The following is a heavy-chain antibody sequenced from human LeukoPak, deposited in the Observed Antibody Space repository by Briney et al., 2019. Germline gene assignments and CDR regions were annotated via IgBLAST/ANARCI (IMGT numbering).Heavy chain of an antibody. V-gene: IGHV3-7*01. J-gene: IGHJ4*02. Sequence: GGSLRLSCAASGFTFTNYAMSWVRQAPGKGLEWVANIKQDGSEKYYVDSVKGRFTISRDNAKNSLYLQMNSLRAEDTAVYYCARDPHYYYDSSGYWRYWGQGTLVTVSS. CDR1: GFTFTNYA. CDR3: ARDPHYYYDSSGYWRY. CDR2: IKQDGSEK. D-gene: IGHD3-22*01.